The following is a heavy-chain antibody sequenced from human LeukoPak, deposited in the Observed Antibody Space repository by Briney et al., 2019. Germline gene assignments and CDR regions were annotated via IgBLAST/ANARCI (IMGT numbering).Heavy chain of an antibody. CDR2: ISGSGGST. V-gene: IGHV3-23*01. D-gene: IGHD6-19*01. CDR1: GFTFSSYG. Sequence: GGTLRLSCAASGFTFSSYGMSWVRQAPGKGLEWVSAISGSGGSTSYADSVKGRFTISRDNAKNTLYLQMNSLRAEDTAVYYCARGDSSGWYFLADGGIAFDIWGQGTMVTVSS. CDR3: ARGDSSGWYFLADGGIAFDI. J-gene: IGHJ3*02.